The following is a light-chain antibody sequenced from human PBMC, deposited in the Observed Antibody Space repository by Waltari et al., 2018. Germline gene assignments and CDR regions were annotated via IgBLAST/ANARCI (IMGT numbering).Light chain of an antibody. V-gene: IGLV3-21*01. CDR1: NIESKS. J-gene: IGLJ1*01. Sequence: SYVLTQPPSVSVAPGETARITCGGNNIESKSVHWYRQRPGQAPVVVISYDNDRAAGTPGRFSGSNSGNTATLTISRVEAGDEAYYYCQVWDANTDPGVFGTGTEVTVL. CDR3: QVWDANTDPGV. CDR2: YDN.